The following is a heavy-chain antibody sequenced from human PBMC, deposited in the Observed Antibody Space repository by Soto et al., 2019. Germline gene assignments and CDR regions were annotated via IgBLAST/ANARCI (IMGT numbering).Heavy chain of an antibody. V-gene: IGHV3-15*07. CDR3: SHDTSGPFSDAFDV. J-gene: IGHJ3*01. D-gene: IGHD3-22*01. CDR1: GVTLSNVW. CDR2: IKSKTDGGTV. Sequence: GGSLSLSCAVSGVTLSNVWMNWVRQAPGKGPEWVGRIKSKTDGGTVEYAAPVKDRFTISRDDSENTLYLQMNSLKTEDTAVYYCSHDTSGPFSDAFDVWGQGTMVTVSS.